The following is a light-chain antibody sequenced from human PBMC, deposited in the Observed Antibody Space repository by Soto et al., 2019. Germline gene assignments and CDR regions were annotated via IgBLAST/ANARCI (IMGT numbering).Light chain of an antibody. CDR2: GAS. J-gene: IGKJ1*01. V-gene: IGKV3-20*01. Sequence: EIVLTQSPGTLSLSPGERATLSCRASQSVSSSYLAWYQQKPGQAPRLLMYGASSRAAGIPDRFSGSGSGTDFTLTISRLEPEDFAVYYCRQYGSSSWTFGQGTKVEVK. CDR1: QSVSSSY. CDR3: RQYGSSSWT.